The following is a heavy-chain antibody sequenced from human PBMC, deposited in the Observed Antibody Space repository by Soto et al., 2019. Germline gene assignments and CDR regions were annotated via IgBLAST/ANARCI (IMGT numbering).Heavy chain of an antibody. Sequence: GGSLRLSCAASGFTFSSYAMHWVRQAPGKGLEWVAVISYDGSNKYYADSVKGRFTISRDNSKNTLYLQMNSLRAEDTAVYYCAREGGRRGELLRGFDYWGQGTLVTVSS. CDR2: ISYDGSNK. CDR1: GFTFSSYA. J-gene: IGHJ4*02. V-gene: IGHV3-30-3*01. D-gene: IGHD1-26*01. CDR3: AREGGRRGELLRGFDY.